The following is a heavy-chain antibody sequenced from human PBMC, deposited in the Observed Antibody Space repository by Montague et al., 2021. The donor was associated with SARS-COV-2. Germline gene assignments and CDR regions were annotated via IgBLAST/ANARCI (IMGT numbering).Heavy chain of an antibody. CDR1: GGSFSGYY. V-gene: IGHV4-34*01. CDR3: ARLVGGNRGPYGMDV. D-gene: IGHD3-16*01. Sequence: SETLSLTCAVYGGSFSGYYWSWICQSPGTGLEWIGSISYSGSTNYNPSLKSRVTLSVDTAKSPYSLTLRSATAAATAVYFCARLVGGNRGPYGMDVWGQGTTVAVSS. J-gene: IGHJ6*02. CDR2: ISYSGST.